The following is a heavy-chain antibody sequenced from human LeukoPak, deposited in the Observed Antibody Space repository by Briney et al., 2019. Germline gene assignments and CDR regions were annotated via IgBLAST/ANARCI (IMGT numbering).Heavy chain of an antibody. CDR3: ARDLGAAAGRDY. Sequence: ASVKVSCKASGGTFSSYAISWVRQAPGQGLEWMGGIIPIFGTANYAQKFQGRVTITTDESTSTAYMELSSLRTEDTAVYYCARDLGAAAGRDYWGQGTLVTVSS. V-gene: IGHV1-69*05. CDR2: IIPIFGTA. CDR1: GGTFSSYA. J-gene: IGHJ4*02. D-gene: IGHD6-13*01.